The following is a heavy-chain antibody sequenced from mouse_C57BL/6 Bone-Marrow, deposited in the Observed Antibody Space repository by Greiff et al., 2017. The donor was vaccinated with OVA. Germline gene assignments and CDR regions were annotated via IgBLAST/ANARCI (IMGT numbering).Heavy chain of an antibody. CDR1: GYAFSSSW. D-gene: IGHD2-1*01. CDR3: ARLGDGNYTFAY. V-gene: IGHV1-82*01. J-gene: IGHJ3*01. CDR2: IYPGDGDT. Sequence: QVQLQQSGPELVKPGASVKISCKASGYAFSSSWMNWVKQRPGKGLEWIGRIYPGDGDTNYNGKFKGKATLTADKSSSTAYMQLSSLTSEDSAVYFCARLGDGNYTFAYWGQGTLVTVSA.